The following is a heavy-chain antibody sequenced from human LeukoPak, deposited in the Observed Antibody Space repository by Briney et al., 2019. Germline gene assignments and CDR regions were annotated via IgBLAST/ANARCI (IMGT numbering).Heavy chain of an antibody. D-gene: IGHD3-10*01. CDR3: ARDPYGSGLYFDY. CDR1: GFTFSNYA. J-gene: IGHJ4*02. V-gene: IGHV3-33*01. CDR2: VWYDGGNK. Sequence: GSLRLSCAASGFTFSNYAMHWVRQAPGKGLERVAIVWYDGGNKYYADSMKGRFTISRDNSKNTLYLQMNSLRAEDTAVYYCARDPYGSGLYFDYWGQGTLVTVSS.